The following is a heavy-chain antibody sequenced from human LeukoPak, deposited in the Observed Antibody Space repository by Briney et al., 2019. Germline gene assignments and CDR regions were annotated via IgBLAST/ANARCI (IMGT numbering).Heavy chain of an antibody. CDR1: VYTFTSYG. Sequence: ASVKVSCKASVYTFTSYGISWVRQAPGQGLEWMGWISAYNGNTNYAQKLQGRVTITTDTSTSTAYMELRSLRSDDTAVYYCARGSTSIAAAGISDYWGQGTLVTVSS. J-gene: IGHJ4*02. CDR3: ARGSTSIAAAGISDY. CDR2: ISAYNGNT. D-gene: IGHD6-13*01. V-gene: IGHV1-18*01.